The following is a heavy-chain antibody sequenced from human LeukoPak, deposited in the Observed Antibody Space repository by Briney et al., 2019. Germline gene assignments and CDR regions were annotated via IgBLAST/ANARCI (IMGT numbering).Heavy chain of an antibody. CDR2: INPSGGST. V-gene: IGHV1-46*01. Sequence: ASVKVSCKASGYTFTSYYMHWVRQAPGQGLEWMGIINPSGGSTSYAQKFQGRVTMTRDTSTSTVYMELSSLRSEDTAAYYRARAGGRLRGVQLWLRSAFDYWGQGTLVTVSS. D-gene: IGHD5-18*01. CDR1: GYTFTSYY. J-gene: IGHJ4*02. CDR3: ARAGGRLRGVQLWLRSAFDY.